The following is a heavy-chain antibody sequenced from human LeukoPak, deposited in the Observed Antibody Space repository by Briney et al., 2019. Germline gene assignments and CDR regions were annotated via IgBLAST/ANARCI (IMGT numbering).Heavy chain of an antibody. V-gene: IGHV3-30-3*01. D-gene: IGHD3-10*01. Sequence: GGSLRLSCAASGFNFSYYTMHWVRQAPDKGLEWVSVILYDGNNKYYADSVKGRFTISRDNSKNTLYLHMNSLRAEDTAVYYCARLGSDAFDIWGQGTMVTVSS. CDR2: ILYDGNNK. J-gene: IGHJ3*02. CDR3: ARLGSDAFDI. CDR1: GFNFSYYT.